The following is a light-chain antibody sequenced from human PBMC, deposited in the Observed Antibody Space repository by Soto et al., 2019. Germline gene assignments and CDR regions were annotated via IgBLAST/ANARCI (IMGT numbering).Light chain of an antibody. V-gene: IGLV2-23*02. CDR3: CVHTHTWL. CDR1: SSDVGSYGH. J-gene: IGLJ3*02. CDR2: GVT. Sequence: QSALTQPASVSGSPGQSITISCTGTSSDVGSYGHVSWYQHHPGKAPKLLIYGVTTRPSGISTRFSGSKSGNTASLTISGLQPEDEADYYCCVHTHTWLFGGGTKLTVL.